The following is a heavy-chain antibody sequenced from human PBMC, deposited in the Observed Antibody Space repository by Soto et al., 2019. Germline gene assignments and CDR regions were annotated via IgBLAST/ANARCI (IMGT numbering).Heavy chain of an antibody. CDR3: CSGWYYFDY. V-gene: IGHV4-39*01. CDR2: IYYSGST. J-gene: IGHJ4*02. CDR1: GGSISSSSYY. Sequence: SETLSLTCTVSGGSISSSSYYWGWIRQPPGKGLEWIGSIYYSGSTYYNPSLKSRVTISVDTSKNQFSLKLSSVTAADTAVYYCCSGWYYFDYWGQGTLVTVSS. D-gene: IGHD6-19*01.